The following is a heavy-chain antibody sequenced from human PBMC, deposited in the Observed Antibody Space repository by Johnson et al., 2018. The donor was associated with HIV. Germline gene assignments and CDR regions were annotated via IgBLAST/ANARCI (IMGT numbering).Heavy chain of an antibody. CDR3: ASPGTVVTGLAFDI. CDR2: ISYDGSNK. D-gene: IGHD4-23*01. Sequence: QMLLVESGGGVVQPGRSLRLSCAASGFTFSSYGMHWVRQAPGKGLEWVAVISYDGSNKYYADSVKGRFTISRDNSKKTLYLQMNSLRAEDTAVYYCASPGTVVTGLAFDIWGQGTMVTVSS. CDR1: GFTFSSYG. J-gene: IGHJ3*02. V-gene: IGHV3-30*03.